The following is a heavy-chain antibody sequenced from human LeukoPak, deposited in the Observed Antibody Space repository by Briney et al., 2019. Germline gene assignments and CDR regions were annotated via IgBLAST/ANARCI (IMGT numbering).Heavy chain of an antibody. D-gene: IGHD6-6*01. CDR2: INPNSGGT. CDR3: ARVEAPAYSSSSDGLGY. J-gene: IGHJ4*02. Sequence: ASVKVSCKASGYTFTGYYMHWVRQAPGQGLEWMGWINPNSGGTNYAQKFQGRVTMTRDTSTSTVYMELSSLRSEDTAVYYCARVEAPAYSSSSDGLGYWGQGTLVTVSS. V-gene: IGHV1-2*02. CDR1: GYTFTGYY.